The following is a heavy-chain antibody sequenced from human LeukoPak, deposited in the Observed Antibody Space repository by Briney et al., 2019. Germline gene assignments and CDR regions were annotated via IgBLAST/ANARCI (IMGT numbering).Heavy chain of an antibody. CDR2: IYYSGST. Sequence: SETLSLTCTVSGDSISSGSYYWSWIRQAAGKGPEWIGYIYYSGSTNYNPSLKSRVTISVDTSKNQFSLKLSSVTAADTAVYYCASRKDWYDPWGQGTLVTVSS. D-gene: IGHD1-14*01. V-gene: IGHV4-61*10. CDR3: ASRKDWYDP. CDR1: GDSISSGSYY. J-gene: IGHJ5*02.